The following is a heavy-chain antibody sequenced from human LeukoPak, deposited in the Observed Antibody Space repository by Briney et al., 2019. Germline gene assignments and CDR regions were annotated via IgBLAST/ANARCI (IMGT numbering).Heavy chain of an antibody. CDR2: IIPIFGTA. V-gene: IGHV1-69*13. D-gene: IGHD3-22*01. CDR3: ARWVYYYDSSGYYRDY. CDR1: GYTFTSCA. Sequence: ASVKVSCKASGYTFTSCAISWVRQAPGQGLEWMGGIIPIFGTANYAQKFQGRVTITADESTSTAYMELSSLRSEDTAVYYCARWVYYYDSSGYYRDYWGQGTLVTVSS. J-gene: IGHJ4*02.